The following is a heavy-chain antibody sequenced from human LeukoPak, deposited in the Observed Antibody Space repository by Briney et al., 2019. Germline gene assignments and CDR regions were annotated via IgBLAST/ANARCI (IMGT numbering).Heavy chain of an antibody. CDR2: ISWNSGSI. J-gene: IGHJ3*02. V-gene: IGHV3-9*01. D-gene: IGHD3-3*01. CDR3: AREKDSSVGTYDFWNDYHLDAFDI. Sequence: HPGGSLRLSCAASGFTFDDYAMHWVRQAPGKGLEWVSGISWNSGSIGYADSVKGRFTISRDNAKNSLYLQMNSLRAEDTAVYYCAREKDSSVGTYDFWNDYHLDAFDIWGQGTMVTVSS. CDR1: GFTFDDYA.